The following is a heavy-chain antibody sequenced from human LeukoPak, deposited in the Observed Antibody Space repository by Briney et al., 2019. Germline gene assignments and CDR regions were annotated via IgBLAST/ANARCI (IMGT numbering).Heavy chain of an antibody. V-gene: IGHV3-30*04. J-gene: IGHJ4*02. CDR2: ISYDGSNK. Sequence: PGGSLRLSCAASGFTFSSYATHWVRQAPGKGLEWVAVISYDGSNKYYADSVKGRFTISRDNSKNTLYLQMNSLRAEDTAVYYCAREYYYDSSGYYGGFDYRGQGTLVTVSS. CDR3: AREYYYDSSGYYGGFDY. CDR1: GFTFSSYA. D-gene: IGHD3-22*01.